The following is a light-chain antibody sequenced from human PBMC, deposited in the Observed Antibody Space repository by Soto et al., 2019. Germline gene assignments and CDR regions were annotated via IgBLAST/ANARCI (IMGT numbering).Light chain of an antibody. CDR3: QQYDRWPMT. Sequence: EIVLTQSPGTLSLSPGERATLSCGASQSVTSNYLAWYQQKPGQTPRLLIYRASTRATGIAARFSGSGSGTEFTLTIASLQSEDFAVYYCQQYDRWPMTFGQGTRLEIK. CDR1: QSVTSN. J-gene: IGKJ5*01. CDR2: RAS. V-gene: IGKV3-15*01.